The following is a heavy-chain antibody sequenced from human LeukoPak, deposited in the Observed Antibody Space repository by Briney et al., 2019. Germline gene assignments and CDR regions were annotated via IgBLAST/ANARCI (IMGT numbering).Heavy chain of an antibody. V-gene: IGHV3-11*01. CDR2: ISSTGSII. CDR1: GFIFSDCI. Sequence: GGSLRLSCAASGFIFSDCIMDWVRQAPGKGLEWVSHISSTGSIIFYADSVKGRFTISRDNAKNSLYLQMNSLRADDTAVYYCAREAATYNCFDPWGQGTLVTVSS. CDR3: AREAATYNCFDP. J-gene: IGHJ5*02. D-gene: IGHD2-15*01.